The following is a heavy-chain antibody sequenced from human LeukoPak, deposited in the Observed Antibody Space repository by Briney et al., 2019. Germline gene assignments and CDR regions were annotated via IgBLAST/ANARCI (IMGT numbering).Heavy chain of an antibody. CDR3: ARDRDGWENWFDP. CDR2: ISSSSSYI. D-gene: IGHD6-19*01. Sequence: GGSLRLSCAASGFTFSSYSMNWVRQAPGKGLEWVSSISSSSSYIYYADSVKGRFTISRDNAKNSLYLQMNSLRAEDTAVYYCARDRDGWENWFDPWGQGTLVAVSS. CDR1: GFTFSSYS. V-gene: IGHV3-21*01. J-gene: IGHJ5*02.